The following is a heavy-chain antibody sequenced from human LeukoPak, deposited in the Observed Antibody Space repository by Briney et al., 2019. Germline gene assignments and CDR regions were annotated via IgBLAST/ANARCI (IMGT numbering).Heavy chain of an antibody. CDR1: GFTVSSNY. D-gene: IGHD4-17*01. J-gene: IGHJ4*02. Sequence: GGSLRLSCAASGFTVSSNYMSWDRQAPGKGLEWVSVIYSGGSTYYADSVKGRFTISRDNSKNTLYLQMNSLRAGDTAVYYCARVDYGDYGFDYWGQGTLVTVSS. CDR3: ARVDYGDYGFDY. CDR2: IYSGGST. V-gene: IGHV3-66*01.